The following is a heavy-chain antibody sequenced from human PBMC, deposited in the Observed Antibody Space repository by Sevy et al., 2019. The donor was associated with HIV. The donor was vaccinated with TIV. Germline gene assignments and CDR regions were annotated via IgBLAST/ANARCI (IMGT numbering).Heavy chain of an antibody. CDR2: INHNSGGT. CDR1: GYTFTGYY. J-gene: IGHJ4*02. CDR3: ARGCSHGSCYWNY. Sequence: ASVNVSCKASGYTFTGYYMHWVRQAPGQGLEWMGWINHNSGGTNYAQKFQGRITMTRDTSISTAYMELSRLRSDDTAVYYCARGCSHGSCYWNYWGQGTLVTVSS. V-gene: IGHV1-2*02. D-gene: IGHD2-15*01.